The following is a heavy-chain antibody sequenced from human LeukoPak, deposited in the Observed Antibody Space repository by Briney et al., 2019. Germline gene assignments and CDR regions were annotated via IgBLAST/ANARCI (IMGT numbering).Heavy chain of an antibody. V-gene: IGHV1-18*01. CDR2: IIAYSRYNGNT. J-gene: IGHJ4*02. Sequence: ASPKVSCKASRYTFTSYGISCVPQAPGQRPECVGWIIAYSRYNGNTNYAQRFQGRVTMTTDTSTSTAYMELRSLRSDDTAVYYCTRHLGQWLLQGIFFDYWGQGSLVTVSS. CDR3: TRHLGQWLLQGIFFDY. CDR1: RYTFTSYG. D-gene: IGHD5-12*01.